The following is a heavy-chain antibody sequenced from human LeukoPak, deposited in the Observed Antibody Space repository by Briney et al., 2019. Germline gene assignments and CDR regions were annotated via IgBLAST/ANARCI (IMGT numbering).Heavy chain of an antibody. CDR2: ISGSGGST. D-gene: IGHD3-10*01. CDR1: GFTFSNYA. CDR3: AKDRAFGQFLWGNDY. V-gene: IGHV3-23*01. Sequence: GGSLRLSCAASGFTFSNYAMNWVRQAPGKGLEWVSAISGSGGSTYYADSVKGRFTISRDNSKNTLYLQMNSLRAEDTALYYCAKDRAFGQFLWGNDYWGQGTLVTVSS. J-gene: IGHJ4*02.